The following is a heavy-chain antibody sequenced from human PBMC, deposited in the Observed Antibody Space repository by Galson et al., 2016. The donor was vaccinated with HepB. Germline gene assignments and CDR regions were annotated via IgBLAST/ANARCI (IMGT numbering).Heavy chain of an antibody. CDR1: GFTFNDYG. V-gene: IGHV3-33*01. CDR3: ARDGVPNYDFWTCFYYFDH. J-gene: IGHJ4*02. Sequence: SLRLSCAASGFTFNDYGMHWVRQAPGKGLEWVAVIWGDGSNRYYGDSVRGRFTISRDNARKTLYLQMDRLRPGDTAVYFCARDGVPNYDFWTCFYYFDHWGQGTLVSVSA. D-gene: IGHD3/OR15-3a*01. CDR2: IWGDGSNR.